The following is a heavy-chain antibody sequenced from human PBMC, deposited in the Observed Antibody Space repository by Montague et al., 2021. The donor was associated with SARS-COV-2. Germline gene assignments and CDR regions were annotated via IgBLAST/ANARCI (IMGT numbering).Heavy chain of an antibody. Sequence: TLSLTCTVSGGSISSGSYYWGWIRQPAGKGLEWIGRIYTSGSTNYNPSLKSRVTISVDTSKNQFSLKLSSVTAADTAVYYCARESLHLTGCYNDYFDYWGQGTLVTVSS. V-gene: IGHV4-61*02. J-gene: IGHJ4*02. CDR3: ARESLHLTGCYNDYFDY. CDR2: IYTSGST. CDR1: GGSISSGSYY. D-gene: IGHD3-9*01.